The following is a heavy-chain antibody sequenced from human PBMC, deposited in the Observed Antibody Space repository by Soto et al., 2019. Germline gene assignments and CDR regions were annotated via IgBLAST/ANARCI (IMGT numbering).Heavy chain of an antibody. D-gene: IGHD3-16*01. CDR1: GFTFSTYA. CDR2: ISGSGDST. V-gene: IGHV3-23*01. J-gene: IGHJ4*02. CDR3: AKDHWGGY. Sequence: GSLRLSCAASGFTFSTYAMSWVRQAPGKGLEWVSAISGSGDSTFYADSVKGRFTISRDNSKNTLYLQMTTLRAEDTALYHCAKDHWGGYSGQGTLVTVSS.